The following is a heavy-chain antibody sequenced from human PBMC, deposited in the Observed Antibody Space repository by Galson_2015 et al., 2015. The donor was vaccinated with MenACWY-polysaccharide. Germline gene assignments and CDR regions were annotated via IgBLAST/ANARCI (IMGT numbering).Heavy chain of an antibody. Sequence: SLRLSCAASGFTFSSFAMSWVRQAPGKGLEWVSGISANGGSTVYVDSVKGRFTISRDNSQNTLYLQVNILRAEDMAVYYCAKDAGTRLGDYTWGTFDYWVQGTLVTVSS. D-gene: IGHD4-17*01. J-gene: IGHJ4*02. CDR3: AKDAGTRLGDYTWGTFDY. V-gene: IGHV3-23*01. CDR1: GFTFSSFA. CDR2: ISANGGST.